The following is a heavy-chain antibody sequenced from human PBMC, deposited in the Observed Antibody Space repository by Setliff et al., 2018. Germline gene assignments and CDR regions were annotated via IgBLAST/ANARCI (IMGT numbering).Heavy chain of an antibody. D-gene: IGHD3-22*01. CDR1: GFTFSDYY. Sequence: GGSLRLSCAASGFTFSDYYMSWIRQAPGKGLEWVSYISGSSSYIYYADSVKGRFTISRDNAKNSLYLQMNSLRAEDTAVYYCARDRSHNYYDSSGYSPEKWGQGTLVTVSS. CDR3: ARDRSHNYYDSSGYSPEK. CDR2: ISGSSSYI. J-gene: IGHJ4*02. V-gene: IGHV3-11*06.